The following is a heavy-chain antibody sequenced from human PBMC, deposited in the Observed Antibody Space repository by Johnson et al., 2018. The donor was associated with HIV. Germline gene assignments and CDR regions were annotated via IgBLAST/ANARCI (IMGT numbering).Heavy chain of an antibody. Sequence: QVQLVESGGGLVQPGGSLRLSCAASGFTLSDYYMSWIRQAPGTGLEWVAFIRYDGGNKYYADSVKGRFTISRDNSKNTLSLQMNSLRAEDTAVYYCARTGRAVAGTPHAFDIWGQGTMVTVSS. CDR3: ARTGRAVAGTPHAFDI. J-gene: IGHJ3*02. V-gene: IGHV3-33*08. D-gene: IGHD6-19*01. CDR1: GFTLSDYY. CDR2: IRYDGGNK.